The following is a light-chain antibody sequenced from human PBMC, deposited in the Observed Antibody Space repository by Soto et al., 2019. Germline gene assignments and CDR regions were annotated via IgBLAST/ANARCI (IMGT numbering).Light chain of an antibody. CDR3: QTWGSGIVV. Sequence: QLVLTQSPSASASLGASVKLTCTLSSGHSNYAIAWHQQQSEKGPRYLMKLNSDGSHSKGDGIPDRFSGSSSGAGRYLTISSLQSEDEADYYCQTWGSGIVVFGGGTKLTVL. CDR2: LNSDGSH. CDR1: SGHSNYA. V-gene: IGLV4-69*01. J-gene: IGLJ2*01.